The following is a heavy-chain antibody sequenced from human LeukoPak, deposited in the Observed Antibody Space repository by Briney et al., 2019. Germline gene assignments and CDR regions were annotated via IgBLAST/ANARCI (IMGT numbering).Heavy chain of an antibody. CDR1: GFTVSNNY. J-gene: IGHJ6*03. D-gene: IGHD3/OR15-3a*01. Sequence: PGGSLRLSCAVSGFTVSNNYMSWVRQAPGKGLEWVSGISGSGGNTYYADSVKGRFTISRDNSKNTLYLQMNSLRAEDTAVYYCTRDRGDFWTGHSYYMDVWGKGTTVIVTS. CDR2: ISGSGGNT. V-gene: IGHV3-23*01. CDR3: TRDRGDFWTGHSYYMDV.